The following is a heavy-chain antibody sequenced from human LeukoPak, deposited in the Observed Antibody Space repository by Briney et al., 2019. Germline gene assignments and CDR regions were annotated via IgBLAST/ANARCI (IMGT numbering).Heavy chain of an antibody. CDR1: GFAFDNHA. V-gene: IGHV3-23*01. CDR2: ISIRGDKT. D-gene: IGHD2-2*02. Sequence: PWGSLRLSCAVSGFAFDNHAMTWVRQAPGKGLEWVSGISIRGDKTYYADSVEGRFTISRDNSKSTLYLQMNSLRAEDTAMYYCANEEIPNDNWGQGTLVTVSS. J-gene: IGHJ1*01. CDR3: ANEEIPNDN.